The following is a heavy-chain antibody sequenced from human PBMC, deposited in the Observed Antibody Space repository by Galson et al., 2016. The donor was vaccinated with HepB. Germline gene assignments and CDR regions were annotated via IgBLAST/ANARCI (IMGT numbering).Heavy chain of an antibody. CDR3: ARFYCSSITCHHDY. J-gene: IGHJ4*02. D-gene: IGHD2-2*01. CDR1: GDSMDRHY. CDR2: INYYGST. Sequence: SETLSLTCTVSGDSMDRHYWSWIRQPPGKGLDWIAYINYYGSTNYNPSLKSRVIIAVDTSKTQLSLRLSSVTAADTAVYYCARFYCSSITCHHDYWGQGTLVTVSS. V-gene: IGHV4-59*11.